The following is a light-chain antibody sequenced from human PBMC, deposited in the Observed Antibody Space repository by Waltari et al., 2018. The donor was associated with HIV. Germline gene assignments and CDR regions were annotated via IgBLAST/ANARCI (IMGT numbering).Light chain of an antibody. V-gene: IGLV2-14*01. CDR2: EVS. J-gene: IGLJ3*02. Sequence: QSALTQPASVSGSPGQSITISCTGTSSDVGGYNYVSWYQQHPGKAPKLMIYEVSNRPSGVSNRFSGSKSGNTASLTISGLQADDEADYYCSSYTSDTFWVFGGGTKLTVL. CDR1: SSDVGGYNY. CDR3: SSYTSDTFWV.